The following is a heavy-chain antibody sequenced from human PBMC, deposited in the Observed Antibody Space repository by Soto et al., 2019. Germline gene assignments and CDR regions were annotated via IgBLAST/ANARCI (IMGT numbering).Heavy chain of an antibody. CDR2: INHSGST. CDR3: ARSRVLDY. D-gene: IGHD1-1*01. CDR1: GGSFSGYY. Sequence: SETLSLTCAVYGGSFSGYYWSWIRQPPGKGLEWIGEINHSGSTNYNPSLKSRVTISVDTSKNQFSLKLSSVTAADTAVYYRARSRVLDYWGQGTLVTVSS. V-gene: IGHV4-34*01. J-gene: IGHJ4*02.